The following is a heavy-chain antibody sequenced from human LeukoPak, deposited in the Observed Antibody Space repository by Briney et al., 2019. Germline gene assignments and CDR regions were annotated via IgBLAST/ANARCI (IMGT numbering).Heavy chain of an antibody. D-gene: IGHD1-1*01. V-gene: IGHV3-30*02. CDR1: GFTFSSYG. Sequence: GGSLRLSCAASGFTFSSYGMHWVRQAPGKGLDWVAFIRYDGTNKYYADSVKGRFTISRDNAKNTLYLQMNNLRADDTAVYYCVKKGQADDDGKPDWGQGTLVTVSS. CDR2: IRYDGTNK. J-gene: IGHJ4*02. CDR3: VKKGQADDDGKPD.